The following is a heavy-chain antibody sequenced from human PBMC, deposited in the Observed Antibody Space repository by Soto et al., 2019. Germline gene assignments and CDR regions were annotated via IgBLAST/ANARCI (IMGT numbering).Heavy chain of an antibody. CDR1: GXAFSTYC. CDR3: ASSDVFDP. J-gene: IGHJ5*02. V-gene: IGHV3-74*01. Sequence: GSLRLSCAASGXAFSTYCMHWVRQAPGKGLVWVSSIKSDGSSTSYADSVKGRFTISRDNTKNTLYLQMNSLRVEDTAVYYCASSDVFDPWGQGTLGTVSS. CDR2: IKSDGSST.